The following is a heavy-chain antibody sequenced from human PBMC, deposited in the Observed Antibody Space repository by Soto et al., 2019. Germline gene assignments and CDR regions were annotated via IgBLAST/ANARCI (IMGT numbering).Heavy chain of an antibody. CDR2: ISAYNGNT. Sequence: QVQLVQSGAEVKKPGASVKVSCKASGYTFTSYGISWVRQAPGQGLEWMGWISAYNGNTNYAQKLQGRVTMTRDTSTSTAYMEVRSLRSDDTAVYYFARDQPIQGAAINYGMDVWGQGTTVTVSS. D-gene: IGHD6-25*01. CDR3: ARDQPIQGAAINYGMDV. V-gene: IGHV1-18*01. J-gene: IGHJ6*02. CDR1: GYTFTSYG.